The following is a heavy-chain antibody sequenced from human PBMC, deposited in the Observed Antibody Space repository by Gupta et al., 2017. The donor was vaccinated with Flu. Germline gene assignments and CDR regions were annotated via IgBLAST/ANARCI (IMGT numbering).Heavy chain of an antibody. CDR2: IYSGGST. J-gene: IGHJ6*03. Sequence: VGQGPGKGLEWVSGIYSGGSTYYADVVKGRFTISRDNSKNTLYRQMNSLRAEDTAVYYCARSAAVDTAQEGYYYYYYMDVWGKGTTVTVSS. CDR3: ARSAAVDTAQEGYYYYYYMDV. D-gene: IGHD5-18*01. V-gene: IGHV3-53*01.